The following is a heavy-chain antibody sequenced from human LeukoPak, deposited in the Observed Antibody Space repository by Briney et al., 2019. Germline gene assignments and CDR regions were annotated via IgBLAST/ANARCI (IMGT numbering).Heavy chain of an antibody. CDR3: ARDYYDSSALGY. J-gene: IGHJ4*02. V-gene: IGHV3-23*01. CDR1: GFTFSSYA. CDR2: ISGSGGST. Sequence: GGSLRLSCAASGFTFSSYAMSWVRQAPGKGLEWVSAISGSGGSTYYADSVKGRFTISRDNSKNTLYLQMNSLRAEDTAVYYCARDYYDSSALGYWGQGTLVTVSS. D-gene: IGHD3-22*01.